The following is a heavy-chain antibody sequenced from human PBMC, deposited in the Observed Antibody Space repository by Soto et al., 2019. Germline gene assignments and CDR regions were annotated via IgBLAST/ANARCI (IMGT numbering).Heavy chain of an antibody. CDR2: IYYSGST. CDR1: GGSISSYY. Sequence: PSETLSLTCTVSGGSISSYYWSWIRQPPGKGLEWIGYIYYSGSTNYNPSLKSRVTISVDTSKNQFSLKLSSVTAADTAVYYCARQRTYDYRTGRHSPYYLDYWGQGTLVTVSS. CDR3: ARQRTYDYRTGRHSPYYLDY. J-gene: IGHJ4*02. V-gene: IGHV4-59*08. D-gene: IGHD3-10*01.